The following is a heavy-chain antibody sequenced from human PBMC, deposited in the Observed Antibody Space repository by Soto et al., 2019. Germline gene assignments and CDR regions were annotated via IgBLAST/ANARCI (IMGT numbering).Heavy chain of an antibody. CDR1: GFNFDDYA. D-gene: IGHD6-19*01. CDR2: INWKGSNV. V-gene: IGHV3-9*01. Sequence: GGSLRLSCAASGFNFDDYAMHWVRQAPGKGLEWVSGINWKGSNVGYADSVKGRFSISRDNTQNSLYLQMNNLRADDTALYYCAKNQVAVAAYKYFQHWAQGALVTVSS. J-gene: IGHJ1*01. CDR3: AKNQVAVAAYKYFQH.